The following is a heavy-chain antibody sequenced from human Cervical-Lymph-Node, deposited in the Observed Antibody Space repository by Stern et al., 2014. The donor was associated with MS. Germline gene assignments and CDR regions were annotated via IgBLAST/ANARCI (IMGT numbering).Heavy chain of an antibody. CDR2: IFHSGST. D-gene: IGHD1/OR15-1a*01. CDR3: ATGRTALLDY. V-gene: IGHV4-4*02. CDR1: GGSISSDHW. Sequence: QVQLQQSGPGLVKPSGTLSLTCAVSGGSISSDHWWTLVRPPPGRGLEWIGEIFHSGSTIYNPSLKSRVTMSVDKYKNHFYLKLSSITAAYTAVYYCATGRTALLDYWGQGTLVTVSS. J-gene: IGHJ4*02.